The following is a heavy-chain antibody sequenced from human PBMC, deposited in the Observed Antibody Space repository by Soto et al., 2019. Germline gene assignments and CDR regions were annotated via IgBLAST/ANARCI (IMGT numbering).Heavy chain of an antibody. V-gene: IGHV4-39*01. Sequence: KASETLSLTCTVSGGSISSSSYYWGWIRQPPGKGLEWIGSIYYSGSTYYNPSLKSRVTISVDTSKNQFSLKLSSVTAADTAVYYCARQGVRITIFGVVIEAHAFDIWGQGTMVTVSS. CDR1: GGSISSSSYY. J-gene: IGHJ3*02. CDR2: IYYSGST. D-gene: IGHD3-3*01. CDR3: ARQGVRITIFGVVIEAHAFDI.